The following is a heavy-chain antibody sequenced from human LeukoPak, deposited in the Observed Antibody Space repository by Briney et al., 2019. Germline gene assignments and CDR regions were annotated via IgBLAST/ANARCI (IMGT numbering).Heavy chain of an antibody. V-gene: IGHV1-18*01. CDR1: DYTFASYG. CDR3: ARDFTPPHCTTPNCPRGGWFDP. D-gene: IGHD2-8*01. J-gene: IGHJ5*02. Sequence: ASVKVSCKAYDYTFASYGISWVRQAPGQGLEWMGWINPNNGNTRYAESLQGRVTMTTDISTSTAYMELRSLRSDDTAIYYCARDFTPPHCTTPNCPRGGWFDPWGQGTLVTVSS. CDR2: INPNNGNT.